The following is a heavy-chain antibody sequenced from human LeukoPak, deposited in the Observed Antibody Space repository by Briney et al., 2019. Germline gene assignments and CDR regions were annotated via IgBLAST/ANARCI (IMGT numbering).Heavy chain of an antibody. V-gene: IGHV4-61*02. CDR3: ARGVGALDV. D-gene: IGHD3-10*01. CDR2: IFTSGTA. Sequence: NPSETLSLTCTVSGGSINSGTYTWSWIRHPAGKGLEWIGRIFTSGTAKYNPSLRVRVTISADTSQNQFSLNLTSVTAADTAVYFCARGVGALDVWGQGTVVTVSS. J-gene: IGHJ3*01. CDR1: GGSINSGTYT.